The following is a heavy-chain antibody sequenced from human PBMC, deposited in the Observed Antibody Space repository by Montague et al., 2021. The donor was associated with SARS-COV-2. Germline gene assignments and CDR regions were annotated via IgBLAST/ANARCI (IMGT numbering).Heavy chain of an antibody. CDR3: ARHGSVTGTSLVH. CDR1: GYSFTSYW. Sequence: QSGAEVKKPGESLKISCKGSGYSFTSYWIGWVRQMPGKGLEWMGIIYPGDSDTRYSPSFQGQVIISADESITTAYLQWSSLKASDTAMYYCARHGSVTGTSLVHWGQGTLVTVSS. J-gene: IGHJ4*02. D-gene: IGHD6-19*01. V-gene: IGHV5-51*01. CDR2: IYPGDSDT.